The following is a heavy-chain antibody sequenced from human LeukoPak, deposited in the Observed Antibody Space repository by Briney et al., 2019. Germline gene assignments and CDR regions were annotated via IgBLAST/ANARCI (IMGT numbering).Heavy chain of an antibody. V-gene: IGHV4-39*01. J-gene: IGHJ3*02. CDR1: GGSISSSSYY. CDR3: ATSLNDFWSPVVAFDI. D-gene: IGHD3-3*01. CDR2: IYYSGST. Sequence: SETLSLTCTVSGGSISSSSYYWGWIRQPPGKGLEWIGSIYYSGSTYYNPSLKSRVTISVDTSKNQFSLKLSSVTAADTAVYYCATSLNDFWSPVVAFDIWGQGTMVTVSS.